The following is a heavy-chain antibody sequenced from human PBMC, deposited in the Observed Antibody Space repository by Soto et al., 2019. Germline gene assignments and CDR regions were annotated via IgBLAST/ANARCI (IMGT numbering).Heavy chain of an antibody. Sequence: QVQLVQSGAEVQKPGSSVKVSCKASGGTFSSYAISWVRQAPGQGLEWMGGIIPIFGTANYAQKFQGRVKITADESTSTAYMELSSLRSEDTAVYYCASDRSMVRGSYYFDYWGQGTLVTVSS. CDR1: GGTFSSYA. CDR3: ASDRSMVRGSYYFDY. V-gene: IGHV1-69*01. D-gene: IGHD3-10*01. CDR2: IIPIFGTA. J-gene: IGHJ4*02.